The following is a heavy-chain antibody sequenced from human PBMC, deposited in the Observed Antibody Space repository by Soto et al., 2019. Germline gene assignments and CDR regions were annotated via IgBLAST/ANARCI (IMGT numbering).Heavy chain of an antibody. CDR2: IIPIYGTA. Sequence: QVQLVQSGAEVKKPGSSVKVSCKASGGTFSSYAISWVRQAPGQGLEWMGGIIPIYGTANYAQKFQGRVTITADEATSKADMELSSLISEDTAVYYCARSQGSSTSLEIYYYYYYGMDVWGQGTTVTVSS. J-gene: IGHJ6*02. D-gene: IGHD2-2*01. V-gene: IGHV1-69*01. CDR3: ARSQGSSTSLEIYYYYYYGMDV. CDR1: GGTFSSYA.